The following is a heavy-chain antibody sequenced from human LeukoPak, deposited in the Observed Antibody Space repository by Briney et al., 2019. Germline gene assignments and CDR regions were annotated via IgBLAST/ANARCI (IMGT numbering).Heavy chain of an antibody. V-gene: IGHV4-39*01. CDR3: GRHSSSSSRPGWFDP. CDR1: GGSISSSSYY. CDR2: IYYSGST. D-gene: IGHD6-19*01. Sequence: PSETLSLTCTVSGGSISSSSYYWGWIRQPPGEGLEWIGSIYYSGSTYYNPSLKSRVTISVDTSKNQLSLRLSSVTAADTAVYDCGRHSSSSSRPGWFDPWGQGTLVTVSS. J-gene: IGHJ5*02.